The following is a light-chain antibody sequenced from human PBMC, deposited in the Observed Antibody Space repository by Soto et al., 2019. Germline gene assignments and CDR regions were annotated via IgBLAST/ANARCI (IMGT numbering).Light chain of an antibody. CDR3: PHRSNWPPTT. CDR2: DAF. CDR1: QSVSTY. V-gene: IGKV3-11*01. Sequence: EIVLTQSPDTLSLSPGERATLSCRASQSVSTYLAWYQQKPGQAPRLLIYDAFKRATGIPARFSGSGSGTDFTLTISSLEPEDFAVYYCPHRSNWPPTTFGQGTRLENK. J-gene: IGKJ5*01.